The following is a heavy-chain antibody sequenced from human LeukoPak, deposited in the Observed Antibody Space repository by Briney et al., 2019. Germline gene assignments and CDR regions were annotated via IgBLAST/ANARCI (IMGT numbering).Heavy chain of an antibody. Sequence: GESLKISCTGSGYSFSSQWIAWVRQMPGKGLEWMGIIYPGGSNTIYSPSFQGQVTISADKSISTAYLQWSSLKASDTAMYYCARHSSSHELYFDYWGQGTLVTVSS. V-gene: IGHV5-51*01. CDR2: IYPGGSNT. J-gene: IGHJ4*02. CDR1: GYSFSSQW. CDR3: ARHSSSHELYFDY. D-gene: IGHD6-6*01.